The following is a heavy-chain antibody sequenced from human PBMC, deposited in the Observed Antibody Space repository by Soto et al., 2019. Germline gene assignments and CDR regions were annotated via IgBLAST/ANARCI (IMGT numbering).Heavy chain of an antibody. CDR2: IYSGGYT. Sequence: EVQLVESGGGLIQPGGSLRLSCAVSGFTVSNNYMSWVRQAPGKGLEGVSVIYSGGYTAYGDSVKGRFTISRDNSKNTQYLKMKSRGGRDAAMYYCATQPGGGGYWGQGTLVTVSS. D-gene: IGHD3-10*01. CDR3: ATQPGGGGY. J-gene: IGHJ4*02. V-gene: IGHV3-53*01. CDR1: GFTVSNNY.